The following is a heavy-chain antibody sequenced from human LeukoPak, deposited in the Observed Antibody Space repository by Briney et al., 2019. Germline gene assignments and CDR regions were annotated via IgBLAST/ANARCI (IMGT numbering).Heavy chain of an antibody. CDR1: GFTVSNNY. Sequence: GGSLRLSCTASGFTVSNNYMSWVRQAPGKGLEWVSVIYSGGSVYHADSVKGRFTISGDNSKNTLYLQMNSLRAEDTAVYYCARYSSGWKSFDYWGQGTLVTVSS. CDR2: IYSGGSV. J-gene: IGHJ4*02. D-gene: IGHD6-19*01. CDR3: ARYSSGWKSFDY. V-gene: IGHV3-53*05.